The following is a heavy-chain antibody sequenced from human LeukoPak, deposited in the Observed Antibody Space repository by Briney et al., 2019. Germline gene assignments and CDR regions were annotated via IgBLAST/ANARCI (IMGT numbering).Heavy chain of an antibody. D-gene: IGHD3-22*01. CDR3: ARSLRGYDSSGYYDY. J-gene: IGHJ4*02. Sequence: SETLSLTCTVSGGSISGYYWSWIRQPPGKGLEWIGYIYYSGSTNYNPSLKSRVTISVDTSKNQFSLKLSSATAADTAVYYCARSLRGYDSSGYYDYWGQGTLVTVSS. V-gene: IGHV4-59*01. CDR2: IYYSGST. CDR1: GGSISGYY.